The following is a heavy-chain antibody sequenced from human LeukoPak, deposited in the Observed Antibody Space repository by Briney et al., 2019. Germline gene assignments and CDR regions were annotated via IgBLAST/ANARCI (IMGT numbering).Heavy chain of an antibody. CDR3: ARGRKRRDGYKESPFDP. V-gene: IGHV1-2*02. J-gene: IGHJ5*02. CDR2: INPNSGGT. CDR1: GYTFTGYY. Sequence: GASVKVSCKASGYTFTGYYMHWVRQAPGQGLEWMGWINPNSGGTNYAQKFQGRVTMTRDTSISTAYMELSRLRSDDTAVYYCARGRKRRDGYKESPFDPWGQGTLVTVSS. D-gene: IGHD5-24*01.